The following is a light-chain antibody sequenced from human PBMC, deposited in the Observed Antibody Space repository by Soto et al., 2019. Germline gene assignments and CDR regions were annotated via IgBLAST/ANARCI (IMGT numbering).Light chain of an antibody. CDR2: AAS. Sequence: IQLTQSPSSLSASVGDRVTITCRASQGISSYLAWYQQKPGKAPKLLIYAASTLQIGVTSRFSGSGSGTDFTLTISSLQPEDFATYYCQQLNSYPPTVGGGTKVEIK. J-gene: IGKJ4*01. CDR3: QQLNSYPPT. V-gene: IGKV1-9*01. CDR1: QGISSY.